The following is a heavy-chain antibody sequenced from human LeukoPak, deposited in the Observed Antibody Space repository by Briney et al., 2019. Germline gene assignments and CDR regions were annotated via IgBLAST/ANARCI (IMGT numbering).Heavy chain of an antibody. CDR3: ATDLIVGPTTDLDY. V-gene: IGHV1-24*01. CDR2: FDPKDGGT. D-gene: IGHD1-26*01. J-gene: IGHJ4*02. Sequence: ASVKVSCKVSGYTLTELPIHWVRQAPGKGLEWMGGFDPKDGGTIYAQNFQDRGTLTEDTSTDTAYMELSSLRSEDTAVYYCATDLIVGPTTDLDYWGQGTLVTVSS. CDR1: GYTLTELP.